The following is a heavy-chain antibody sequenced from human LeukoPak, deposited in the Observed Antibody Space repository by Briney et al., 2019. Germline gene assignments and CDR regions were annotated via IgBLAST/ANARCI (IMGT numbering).Heavy chain of an antibody. Sequence: ASVKVSCNASGYTFTGYYMHWVRQAPGQGLEWMGWINPNSGGTNYAQKFQGRVTMTRDTSISTAYMELSRLRSDDTAVYYCARGYCSGGSCYLHYYYMDVWGKGTTVTISS. V-gene: IGHV1-2*02. J-gene: IGHJ6*03. CDR3: ARGYCSGGSCYLHYYYMDV. CDR2: INPNSGGT. D-gene: IGHD2-15*01. CDR1: GYTFTGYY.